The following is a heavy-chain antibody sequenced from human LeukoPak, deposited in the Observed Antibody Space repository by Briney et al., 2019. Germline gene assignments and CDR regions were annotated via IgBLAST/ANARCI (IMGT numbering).Heavy chain of an antibody. Sequence: ASVKVSCKASGYTFTSYDINWVRQATGPGLEWIGWMNPNSGNTGYAQKFQGRVTMTRNTSISTAYMELSSLRSEDTAVYYCARGISRWLPTDQFDYWGQGTLVTVSS. CDR2: MNPNSGNT. D-gene: IGHD5-24*01. CDR3: ARGISRWLPTDQFDY. J-gene: IGHJ4*02. V-gene: IGHV1-8*01. CDR1: GYTFTSYD.